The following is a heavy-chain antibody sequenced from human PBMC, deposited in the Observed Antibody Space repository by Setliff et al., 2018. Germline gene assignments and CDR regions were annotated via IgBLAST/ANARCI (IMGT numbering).Heavy chain of an antibody. CDR3: ARDEIRPITPDY. D-gene: IGHD1-20*01. Sequence: ASVKVSCKASGYTLSKYYMHWVRQAPGQRLEWVGWIRASNDETDYAQKFRGRVTMTTDTSTSTAYMEMRSLTSDDTAVYYCARDEIRPITPDYWGQGTQVTVSS. CDR2: IRASNDET. V-gene: IGHV1-18*04. CDR1: GYTLSKYY. J-gene: IGHJ4*02.